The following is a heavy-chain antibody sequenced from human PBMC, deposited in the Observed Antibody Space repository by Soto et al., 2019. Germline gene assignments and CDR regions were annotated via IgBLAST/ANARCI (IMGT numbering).Heavy chain of an antibody. Sequence: QVQLVQSGAEVKKPGSSVKVSCKASGGTFSSYAISWVRQAPGQGLEWMGGINPIFGTANYAQKFQGRVTMTADESTSTAYMELSSLRSEDTAVYYCASPEREYSGYDPHNYWGQGTLVTVSS. D-gene: IGHD5-12*01. V-gene: IGHV1-69*12. CDR1: GGTFSSYA. CDR2: INPIFGTA. CDR3: ASPEREYSGYDPHNY. J-gene: IGHJ4*02.